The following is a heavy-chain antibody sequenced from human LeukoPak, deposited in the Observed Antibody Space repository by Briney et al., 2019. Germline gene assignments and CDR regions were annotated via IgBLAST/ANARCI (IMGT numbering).Heavy chain of an antibody. CDR3: ARWGTMVREVLRAHFDD. J-gene: IGHJ4*02. CDR2: IYYSGST. CDR1: GGSISSGDYY. Sequence: PSQTLSLTCTVSGGSISSGDYYWSWIRQPPGKGLEWIGYIYYSGSTYYNPSLKSRVTISVDTSKNQFSLKLSSVTAADTAVYYCARWGTMVREVLRAHFDDWGQGTLVTVSS. V-gene: IGHV4-30-4*01. D-gene: IGHD3-10*01.